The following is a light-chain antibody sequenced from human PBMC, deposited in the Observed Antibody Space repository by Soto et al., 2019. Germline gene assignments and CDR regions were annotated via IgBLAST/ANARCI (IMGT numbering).Light chain of an antibody. CDR3: QQYNKWLAWT. CDR2: KAS. Sequence: DIQMTQSPTTLSASVGDRVTITCRSSQSISSWLAWYQQKPGKAPKLLIYKASSLESGVPSRFSGSGSGTEFTLTISSLQSDDFAVYYCQQYNKWLAWTFGQGTKVDIK. V-gene: IGKV1-5*03. J-gene: IGKJ1*01. CDR1: QSISSW.